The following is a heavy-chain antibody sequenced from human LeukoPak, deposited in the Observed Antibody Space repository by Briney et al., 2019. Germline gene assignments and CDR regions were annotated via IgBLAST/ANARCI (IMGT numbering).Heavy chain of an antibody. Sequence: SETLSLTCTVSGYSISSGYYWGWIPQPPGKGLEWIGSIYHSGSTYYNPSLKSRVTISVDTSKNQFSLRLSSVTAADTAVYYCARVNTMIVVVFDYWGQGTLVTVSS. V-gene: IGHV4-38-2*02. CDR3: ARVNTMIVVVFDY. CDR2: IYHSGST. CDR1: GYSISSGYY. D-gene: IGHD3-22*01. J-gene: IGHJ4*02.